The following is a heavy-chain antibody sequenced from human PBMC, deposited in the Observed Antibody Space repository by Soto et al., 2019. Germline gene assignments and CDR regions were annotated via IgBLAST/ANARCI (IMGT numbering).Heavy chain of an antibody. D-gene: IGHD1-26*01. CDR1: RDTFTSYY. CDR2: INPHGGST. J-gene: IGHJ5*02. V-gene: IGHV1-46*01. Sequence: ASVKVSCKAPRDTFTSYYINWVRQAPGQGLEWMGVINPHGGSTAYAQKFKGRVTLTRDTSASTVYIEVSSLTPEDTAMYYCARSSGGNFGIIIEGTNWFAPWGQGTLVTVSS. CDR3: ARSSGGNFGIIIEGTNWFAP.